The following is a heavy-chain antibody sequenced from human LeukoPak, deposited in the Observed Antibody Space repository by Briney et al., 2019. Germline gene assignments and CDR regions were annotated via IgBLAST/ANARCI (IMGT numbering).Heavy chain of an antibody. Sequence: GGSLRLSCAASGFTFSSYSMNWVRQAPGKGLEWVSSISSSSSYIYYADSVKGRFTISRDNAKNSLYPQMNSLRAEDTAVYYCARVLDVGATYNYYYYYMDVWGKGTTVTVSS. D-gene: IGHD1-26*01. CDR3: ARVLDVGATYNYYYYYMDV. J-gene: IGHJ6*03. CDR1: GFTFSSYS. V-gene: IGHV3-21*01. CDR2: ISSSSSYI.